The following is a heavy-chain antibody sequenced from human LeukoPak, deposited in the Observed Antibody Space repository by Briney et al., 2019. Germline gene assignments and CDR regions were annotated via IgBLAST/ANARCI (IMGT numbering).Heavy chain of an antibody. J-gene: IGHJ6*03. D-gene: IGHD6-6*01. Sequence: SETLSLTCTVSGGSISSYYWSRIRQPPGKGLEWIGYIYYSGSTNYNPSLKSRVTISVDTSKNQFSLKLSSVTAADTAVYYCARAYSSSAGYMDVWGKGTTVTVSS. CDR3: ARAYSSSAGYMDV. CDR2: IYYSGST. V-gene: IGHV4-59*01. CDR1: GGSISSYY.